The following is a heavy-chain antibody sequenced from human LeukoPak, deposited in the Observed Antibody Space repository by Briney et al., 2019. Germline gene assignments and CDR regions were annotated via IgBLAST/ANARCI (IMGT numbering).Heavy chain of an antibody. D-gene: IGHD6-6*01. CDR3: AXXXXXARPGLDTYYYYYMDV. V-gene: IGHV1-2*02. Sequence: ASVKVSCKASGYTFTGYYIHWVRQAPGQGLEWMGWINPNSGVTNYAQKFKGRVTMTSDSSKSTAYIDLSRLTSDDTALYYCAXXXXXARPGLDTYYYYYMDVWGKGTTVTVSS. CDR2: INPNSGVT. CDR1: GYTFTGYY. J-gene: IGHJ6*03.